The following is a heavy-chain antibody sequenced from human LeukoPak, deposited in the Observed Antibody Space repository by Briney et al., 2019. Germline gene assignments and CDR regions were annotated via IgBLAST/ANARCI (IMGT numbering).Heavy chain of an antibody. V-gene: IGHV3-73*01. Sequence: GGSLKLSCAASGFTFSGSAMHWVRQASGKGLEWVGRIRSKANSYATAYAASVKGRFTISRDDSKNTAYLQMNSLKTEDTAVYYCTEGGYSSSWYGMDVWGQGTTVTVS. CDR2: IRSKANSYAT. J-gene: IGHJ6*02. CDR1: GFTFSGSA. CDR3: TEGGYSSSWYGMDV. D-gene: IGHD6-13*01.